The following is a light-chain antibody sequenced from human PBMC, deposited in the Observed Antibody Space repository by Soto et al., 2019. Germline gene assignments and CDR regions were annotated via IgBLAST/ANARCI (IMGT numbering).Light chain of an antibody. CDR1: RAIRSA. J-gene: IGKJ1*01. CDR2: AAS. V-gene: IGKV1-6*01. CDR3: LLDFGYFWA. Sequence: AIHLTHSPSSLSSSVLYMFTITCLASRAIRSALGWYQQKPGKVPKLLIYAASTLQSGVPSRFSGSGFGTDFTLTVSRLQPEDFATYYCLLDFGYFWAFGQGTKVDIK.